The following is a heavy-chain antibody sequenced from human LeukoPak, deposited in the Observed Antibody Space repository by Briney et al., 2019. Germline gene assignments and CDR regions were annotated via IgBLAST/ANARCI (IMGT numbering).Heavy chain of an antibody. V-gene: IGHV3-13*01. CDR1: GFTFSNYD. CDR2: IGTTGDT. Sequence: PGGSLRLSCAASGFTFSNYDMHWVRQATGKGLEWVSGIGTTGDTYYPASVKGRFTISRENAKNSLYLQMNSLSAGDTAVYYCARVKRVGARRYGMDVWGQGTTVTVSS. J-gene: IGHJ6*02. CDR3: ARVKRVGARRYGMDV. D-gene: IGHD1-26*01.